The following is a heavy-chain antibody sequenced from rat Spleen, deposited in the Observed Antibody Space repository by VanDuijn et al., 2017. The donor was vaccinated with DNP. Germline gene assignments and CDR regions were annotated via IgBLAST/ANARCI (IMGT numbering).Heavy chain of an antibody. V-gene: IGHV4-2*01. CDR1: GFNFNDYW. CDR3: ERGPNYGGYADYFDY. CDR2: INKDSSTI. D-gene: IGHD1-11*01. Sequence: EVKLVESGGGLVQPGSSLKLSCVASGFNFNDYWMGWVRQAPGKGLEWIGQINKDSSTISYSPSLKDKLTISRDSAQNTLYLQMSKLGSEDTAIYYCERGPNYGGYADYFDYWGQGVTVTVSS. J-gene: IGHJ2*01.